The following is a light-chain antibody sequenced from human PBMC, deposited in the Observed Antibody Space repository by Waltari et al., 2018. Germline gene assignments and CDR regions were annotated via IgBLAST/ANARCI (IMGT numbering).Light chain of an antibody. V-gene: IGKV3-15*01. CDR3: QQYNSWRT. J-gene: IGKJ2*01. CDR2: GAS. CDR1: QSIARN. Sequence: EILMTQSPPTLSVSPGESATLSCRASQSIARNLAWYQQKPGQAPRLLIYGASTRATGIPARFSGSRSGTEFTLTISSLQSEDFAVYYCQQYNSWRTFGQGTKLEIK.